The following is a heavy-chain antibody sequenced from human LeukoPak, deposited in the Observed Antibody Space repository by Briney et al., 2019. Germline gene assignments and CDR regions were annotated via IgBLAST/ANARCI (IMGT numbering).Heavy chain of an antibody. CDR1: GFTFSNAW. J-gene: IGHJ5*02. CDR2: IKSKTDGGTT. D-gene: IGHD3-16*02. Sequence: GGSLRLSCAASGFTFSNAWMSWVRQAPGKGLEWVGRIKSKTDGGTTDYAAPVKGRFTISRDDSKNTLYLQINSLKTEDTAVYYCTTVSDYDYVWGSYRPEAWGQGTLVTVSS. V-gene: IGHV3-15*01. CDR3: TTVSDYDYVWGSYRPEA.